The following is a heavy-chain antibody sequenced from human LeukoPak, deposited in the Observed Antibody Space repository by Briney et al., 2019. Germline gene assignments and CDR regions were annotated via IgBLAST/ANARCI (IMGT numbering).Heavy chain of an antibody. D-gene: IGHD4-11*01. CDR2: ISSSSTI. Sequence: GGSLRLSCAASGFTFSSYSMNWVRQAPGKGLEWVSYISSSSTIYYADSVKGRFTISRDNAKNSLYLQMNSLRAEDTAVYYCARGEYSSWFDPWGQGTLVTVSS. J-gene: IGHJ5*02. CDR3: ARGEYSSWFDP. CDR1: GFTFSSYS. V-gene: IGHV3-48*01.